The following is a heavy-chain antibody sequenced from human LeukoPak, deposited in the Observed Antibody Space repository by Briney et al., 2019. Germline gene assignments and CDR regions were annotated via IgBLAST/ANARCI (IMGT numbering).Heavy chain of an antibody. CDR1: GGSISSDC. CDR2: ISYSGST. CDR3: ARTVEGQTFAFDY. Sequence: TASETLSLTCTVSGGSISSDCWSWLRQPPGKGLEWIAYISYSGSTNYNPSLTSRVTISVDTSKNHFSLRLSSVTAADTAVYYCARTVEGQTFAFDYWGQGTLVTVSS. D-gene: IGHD2-15*01. J-gene: IGHJ4*02. V-gene: IGHV4-59*01.